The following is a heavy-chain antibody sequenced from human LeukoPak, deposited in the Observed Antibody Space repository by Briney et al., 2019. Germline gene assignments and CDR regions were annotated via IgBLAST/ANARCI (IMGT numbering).Heavy chain of an antibody. V-gene: IGHV4-59*01. J-gene: IGHJ4*02. CDR2: ISDSGST. CDR3: ARATTTFDD. Sequence: SETLSLTCSVSGGSISSYYWSWIRQPPGKGPEWIGYISDSGSTNYKPSLKSRVTISLDTSKNQFTLRLTSVTTVDTAVYFCARATTTFDDWGPGTLVTVSS. D-gene: IGHD4-11*01. CDR1: GGSISSYY.